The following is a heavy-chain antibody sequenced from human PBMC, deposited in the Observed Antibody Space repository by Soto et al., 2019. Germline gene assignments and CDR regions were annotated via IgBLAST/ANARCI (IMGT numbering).Heavy chain of an antibody. CDR1: GDSISDYY. CDR2: IYYSWST. Sequence: QVQLQESGPGLMKSSETLSLTCTVSGDSISDYYWSWIRQPPGKGLEWIGYIYYSWSTNYNPSLKSRVTISVDTSKNQFSLKLSSVTAADTAVYYCARDLFYSSRGHFGVWGQGALVTVSS. D-gene: IGHD6-13*01. CDR3: ARDLFYSSRGHFGV. V-gene: IGHV4-59*01. J-gene: IGHJ4*02.